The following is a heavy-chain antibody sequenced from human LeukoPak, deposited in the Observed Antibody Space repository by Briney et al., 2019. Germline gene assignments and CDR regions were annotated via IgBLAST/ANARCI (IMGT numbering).Heavy chain of an antibody. Sequence: SETLSLTCTVSGGSISSYYWSWIRQPPGKGLEWIGYIYYSGSTNYNPSLKSRVTMSVDTSKNQFSLKLSSVTAADTAVYYCARDFNRGWVGPDWFDPWGQGTLVTVSS. V-gene: IGHV4-59*12. D-gene: IGHD3-10*01. CDR3: ARDFNRGWVGPDWFDP. J-gene: IGHJ5*02. CDR1: GGSISSYY. CDR2: IYYSGST.